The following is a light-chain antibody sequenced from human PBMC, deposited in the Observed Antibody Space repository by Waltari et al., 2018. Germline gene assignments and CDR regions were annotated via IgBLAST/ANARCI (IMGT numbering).Light chain of an antibody. CDR3: QQYGSSGT. Sequence: EIVLTQSPGTLSLSPRERATLSCRASQSVSSSYLAWYQQKPGQAPRLLIYGASSRATGIPDRFSGSGSGTDFTLTISRLEPEDVAVYYCQQYGSSGTFGQGTKVEIK. J-gene: IGKJ1*01. V-gene: IGKV3-20*01. CDR2: GAS. CDR1: QSVSSSY.